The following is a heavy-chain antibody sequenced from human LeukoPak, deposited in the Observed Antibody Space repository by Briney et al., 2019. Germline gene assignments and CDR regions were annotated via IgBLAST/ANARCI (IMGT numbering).Heavy chain of an antibody. D-gene: IGHD6-19*01. Sequence: PSETLSLTCAVYGGSFSGYYWSWIRQPPGKGLEWIGEINHSGSTNYNPSLKSRVTISVDTSKNQFSLKLSSVTAADTAVYYCAGSYSSGWYESAYWGQGTLVTVSS. J-gene: IGHJ4*02. CDR3: AGSYSSGWYESAY. CDR1: GGSFSGYY. V-gene: IGHV4-34*01. CDR2: INHSGST.